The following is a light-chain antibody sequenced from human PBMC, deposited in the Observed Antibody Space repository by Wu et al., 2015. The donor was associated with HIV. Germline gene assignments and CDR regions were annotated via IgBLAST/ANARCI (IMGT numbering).Light chain of an antibody. CDR2: YAS. Sequence: EIVLTQSPPTLSLSPGERATLSCRASQSIGTYLAWYQQTPGQPPRLLISYASTRAAGIPDRFSGSGSGTDFTLTISSLEPEDFAVYYCQQRSNWPLTFGGGTKVEIK. CDR3: QQRSNWPLT. J-gene: IGKJ4*01. CDR1: QSIGTY. V-gene: IGKV3-11*01.